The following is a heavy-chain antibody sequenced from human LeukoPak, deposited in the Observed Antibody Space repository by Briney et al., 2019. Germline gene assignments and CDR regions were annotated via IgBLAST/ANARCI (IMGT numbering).Heavy chain of an antibody. D-gene: IGHD6-19*01. J-gene: IGHJ4*02. CDR3: ARVRRSGWYGDDY. CDR2: IYYSGST. CDR1: GGSISSSSYY. V-gene: IGHV4-39*07. Sequence: PSETLSLTCTVSGGSISSSSYYWGWIRQPPGKGLEWIGNIYYSGSTYYNPSLKSRVTISVDTSKNQFSLKLSSVTAADTAVYYCARVRRSGWYGDDYWGQGALVTVSS.